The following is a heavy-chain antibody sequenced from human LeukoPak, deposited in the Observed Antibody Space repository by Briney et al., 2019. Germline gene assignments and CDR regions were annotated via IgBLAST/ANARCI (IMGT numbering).Heavy chain of an antibody. Sequence: PSETLSLTCTVSGGSISNYYWSWIRQPPGKGLEWIGYIYYSGSTNYNPSLKSRVTISVDTSKNQFSLKLSSVTAADTAVYYCARGGGYSSSWYIDFQHWGQGTLVTVSS. CDR3: ARGGGYSSSWYIDFQH. V-gene: IGHV4-59*01. D-gene: IGHD6-13*01. CDR1: GGSISNYY. CDR2: IYYSGST. J-gene: IGHJ1*01.